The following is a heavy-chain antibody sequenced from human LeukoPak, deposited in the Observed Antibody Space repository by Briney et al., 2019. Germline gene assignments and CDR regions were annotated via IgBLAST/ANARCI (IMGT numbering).Heavy chain of an antibody. D-gene: IGHD1-26*01. V-gene: IGHV4-59*01. Sequence: SETLSLTCTVSGGSISSYYWSWIRQPPGKGLEWIGFISYSGSTNYNPSLKSRVTISVDTSKNQFSLKLSSVTAADTAVYYCARLSRYSGSYVGDYFDYWGQGTLVTVSS. CDR1: GGSISSYY. J-gene: IGHJ4*02. CDR2: ISYSGST. CDR3: ARLSRYSGSYVGDYFDY.